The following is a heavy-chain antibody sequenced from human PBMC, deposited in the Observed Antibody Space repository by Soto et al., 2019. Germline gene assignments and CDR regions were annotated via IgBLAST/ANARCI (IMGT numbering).Heavy chain of an antibody. CDR1: GFNFRMHE. CDR3: ARYGTRGDW. V-gene: IGHV3-48*03. CDR2: ISSSGLTT. D-gene: IGHD3-10*01. J-gene: IGHJ5*01. Sequence: GGSLRLSCQASGFNFRMHEMHWVRKAPGKGLEWVSYISSSGLTTYYADFAEGRFTISRDNAKDSLYLHLNSLRAGDKAVYYCARYGTRGDWWGLGTQVTVSS.